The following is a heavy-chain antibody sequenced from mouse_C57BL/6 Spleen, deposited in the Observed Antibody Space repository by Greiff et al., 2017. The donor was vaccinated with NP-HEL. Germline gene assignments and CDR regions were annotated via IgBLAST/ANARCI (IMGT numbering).Heavy chain of an antibody. CDR3: ARMDYGSSYAYFDV. CDR2: IYPRDGST. D-gene: IGHD1-1*01. Sequence: LEESGPELVKPGASVKLSCKASGYTFTSYDINWVKQRPGQGLEWIGWIYPRDGSTKYNEKFKGKATLTVDTSSSTAYMELHSLTSEDSAVYFCARMDYGSSYAYFDVWGTGTTVTVSS. V-gene: IGHV1-85*01. CDR1: GYTFTSYD. J-gene: IGHJ1*03.